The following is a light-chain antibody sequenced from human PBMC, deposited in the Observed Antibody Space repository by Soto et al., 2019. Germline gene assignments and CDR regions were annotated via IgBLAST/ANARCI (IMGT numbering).Light chain of an antibody. CDR1: ISDVGGYNY. Sequence: QSVLTQPSSVSGSPGQSITISCTGAISDVGGYNYVSWYQQHPGKAPKLMIYEVSNRPSGVSSRFSGSKSGNTASLTISGLQSEDEADYYCSSYTDSRTYVYGTGTKVNVL. J-gene: IGLJ1*01. CDR3: SSYTDSRTYV. CDR2: EVS. V-gene: IGLV2-14*01.